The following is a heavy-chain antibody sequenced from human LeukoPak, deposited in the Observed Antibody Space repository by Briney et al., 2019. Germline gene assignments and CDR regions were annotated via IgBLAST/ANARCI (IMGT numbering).Heavy chain of an antibody. D-gene: IGHD6-13*01. CDR3: AKDPGYSSSWSTGFWFDP. CDR1: GFTVSSYG. CDR2: IRYDGSNK. Sequence: GGSLRLSCAASGFTVSSYGMHWVRQAPGKGLEWVAFIRYDGSNKYYADSVKGRFTISRDNSKNTLYLQMNSLRAEDTAVYYCAKDPGYSSSWSTGFWFDPWGQGTLVTVSS. V-gene: IGHV3-30*02. J-gene: IGHJ5*02.